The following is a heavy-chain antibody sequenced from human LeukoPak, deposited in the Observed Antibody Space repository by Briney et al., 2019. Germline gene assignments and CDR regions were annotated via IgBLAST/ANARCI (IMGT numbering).Heavy chain of an antibody. D-gene: IGHD3-22*01. CDR3: ARVFPYYYDSSGYIDY. CDR2: IVPIFGTA. CDR1: GGTFSSYA. V-gene: IGHV1-69*13. Sequence: SVKVSCKASGGTFSSYAISWVRQAPGQGLEWMGGIVPIFGTANYAQKFQGRVTITADESTSTAYMELSSLRSEDTAVYYCARVFPYYYDSSGYIDYWGQGTLVTVSS. J-gene: IGHJ4*02.